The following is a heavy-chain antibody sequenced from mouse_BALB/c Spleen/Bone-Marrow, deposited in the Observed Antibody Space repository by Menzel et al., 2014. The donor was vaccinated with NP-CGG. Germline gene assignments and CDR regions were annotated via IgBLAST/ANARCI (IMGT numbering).Heavy chain of an antibody. CDR2: IDPANGNT. CDR1: GFNIKDTY. D-gene: IGHD2-3*01. J-gene: IGHJ3*01. CDR3: ARSGDGPFDY. Sequence: DVQLQESGAELVKPGASVKLSCTASGFNIKDTYMHWVKQRPEQGLEWIGRIDPANGNTKYDPKFQGKTTITTDTSSNTAYLQLSSLTSEDTAVYYCARSGDGPFDYWGQGTLVTVSA. V-gene: IGHV14-3*02.